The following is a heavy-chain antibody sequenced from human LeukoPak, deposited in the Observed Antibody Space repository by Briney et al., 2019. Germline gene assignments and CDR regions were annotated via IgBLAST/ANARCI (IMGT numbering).Heavy chain of an antibody. Sequence: ASVKVSCKASGGTFSSYAISWVRQAPGQGLEWMGWISAYNGNTNYAQKLQGRVTMTTDTSTSTAYMELRSLRSDDTAVYYCARSAPAYYYDSSGYYFFDYWGQGTLVTVSS. V-gene: IGHV1-18*01. CDR3: ARSAPAYYYDSSGYYFFDY. CDR2: ISAYNGNT. CDR1: GGTFSSYA. J-gene: IGHJ4*02. D-gene: IGHD3-22*01.